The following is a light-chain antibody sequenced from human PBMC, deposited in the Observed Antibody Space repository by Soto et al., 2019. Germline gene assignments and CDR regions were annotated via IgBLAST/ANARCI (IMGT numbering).Light chain of an antibody. Sequence: QSVLTQPPSVSAAPGQRVTISCSGSSSNIGGNSVSWYQQLPGTAPELLIYDNDKRPSGIPDRFSGSKSGTSATLGITGFQTGDEADYYCGSWDSSLSAYVFGTGTQVTVL. V-gene: IGLV1-51*01. J-gene: IGLJ1*01. CDR1: SSNIGGNS. CDR2: DND. CDR3: GSWDSSLSAYV.